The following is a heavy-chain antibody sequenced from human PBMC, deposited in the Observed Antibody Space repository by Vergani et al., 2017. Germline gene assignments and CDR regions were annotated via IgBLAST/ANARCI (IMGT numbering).Heavy chain of an antibody. J-gene: IGHJ4*02. D-gene: IGHD6-19*01. CDR3: TRVGSSGWYPNGYFDY. CDR1: GFTFGDYA. V-gene: IGHV3-49*03. CDR2: IRSKAYGGTT. Sequence: EVQLVESGGGLVQPGRSLRFSCTASGFTFGDYAMSWFRQAPGKGLEWVGFIRSKAYGGTTEYAASVKGRFTISRDDSKSIAYLQMNSLKTEDTAVYYCTRVGSSGWYPNGYFDYWGQGTLVTVSS.